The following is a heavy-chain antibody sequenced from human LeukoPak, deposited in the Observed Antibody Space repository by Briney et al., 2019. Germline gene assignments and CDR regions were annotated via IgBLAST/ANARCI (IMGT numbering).Heavy chain of an antibody. Sequence: SETLSLTCTVSGGSISSRSYYWGWIRQPPGKGLEWIGSIYYSGSTYYNPSLKSRVTVSVDTSKNQFSLKLTSVTAADTAVYYCARSYRVTTMIVVPKNAFDIWGQGTMVTVPS. V-gene: IGHV4-39*01. J-gene: IGHJ3*02. CDR1: GGSISSRSYY. CDR3: ARSYRVTTMIVVPKNAFDI. CDR2: IYYSGST. D-gene: IGHD3-22*01.